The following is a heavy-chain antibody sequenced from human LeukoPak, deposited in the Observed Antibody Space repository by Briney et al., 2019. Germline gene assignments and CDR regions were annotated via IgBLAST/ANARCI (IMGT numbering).Heavy chain of an antibody. CDR3: ARDPGDIVVAGTFDY. Sequence: PSETLSLTCTVSGDSISSNTYYWGWIRQPPGKGLEWIGSIYYSGSTYYNPSLKSRVTISVDTSKNQFSLKLSSVTAADTALYYCARDPGDIVVAGTFDYWGQGTLVTVSS. CDR2: IYYSGST. V-gene: IGHV4-39*07. J-gene: IGHJ4*02. D-gene: IGHD6-19*01. CDR1: GDSISSNTYY.